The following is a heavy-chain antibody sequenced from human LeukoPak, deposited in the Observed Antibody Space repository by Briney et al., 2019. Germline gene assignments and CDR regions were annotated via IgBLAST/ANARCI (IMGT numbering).Heavy chain of an antibody. D-gene: IGHD3-10*01. J-gene: IGHJ6*02. CDR2: IKSKADGETS. V-gene: IGHV3-15*01. CDR1: GFTCSNPW. CDR3: TTDHSGGMDV. Sequence: AGSLRLSCVGSGFTCSNPWMSWVRQAPGKGLEWVGRIKSKADGETSDYIAPVKGRFTISRDDSKNTLYLQMNSLKTEDTAGYYCTTDHSGGMDVWGQGTMVTVSS.